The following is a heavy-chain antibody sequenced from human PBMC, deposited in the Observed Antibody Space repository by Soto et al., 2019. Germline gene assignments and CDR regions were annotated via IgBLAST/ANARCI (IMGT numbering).Heavy chain of an antibody. CDR2: IYHSGST. CDR1: GGSISSGGYS. J-gene: IGHJ6*02. Sequence: SETLSLTWAVSGGSISSGGYSWSWIRQPPGKGLEWIGYIYHSGSTYYNPSLKSRVTISVDRSKNQFSLKLSSVTAADTAVYYCASSESVDYYYYGMDVWGQGTTVTVSS. CDR3: ASSESVDYYYYGMDV. V-gene: IGHV4-30-2*01. D-gene: IGHD6-19*01.